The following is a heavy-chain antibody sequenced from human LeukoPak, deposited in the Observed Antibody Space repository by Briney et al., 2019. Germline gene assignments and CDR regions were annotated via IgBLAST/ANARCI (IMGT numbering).Heavy chain of an antibody. CDR1: GFTVSNNY. J-gene: IGHJ4*02. CDR3: ATGIVCAAKY. D-gene: IGHD1-26*01. CDR2: IYSGGST. V-gene: IGHV3-66*01. Sequence: PGGSLRLSSAASGFTVSNNYMTCVRQAPGKGLEWVSLIYSGGSTYYADSVRGRFTISRDNSKNTLSLQMNRLRAEDTAVYYCATGIVCAAKYWGQGALVTVSS.